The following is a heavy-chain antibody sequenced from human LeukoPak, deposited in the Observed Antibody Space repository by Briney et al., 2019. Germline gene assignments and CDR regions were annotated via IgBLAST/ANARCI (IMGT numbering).Heavy chain of an antibody. CDR3: ARDAWSATVVELDY. D-gene: IGHD2-15*01. CDR1: GFTFSSYA. Sequence: GGSLLLSCAASGFTFSSYAMHWVRPAPGKGLEWVAVISYDGSNKYYADSVKGRFTISRDNSKNTLYLQMNSLRAEDTAVYYCARDAWSATVVELDYWGQGTLVTVSS. CDR2: ISYDGSNK. J-gene: IGHJ4*02. V-gene: IGHV3-30-3*01.